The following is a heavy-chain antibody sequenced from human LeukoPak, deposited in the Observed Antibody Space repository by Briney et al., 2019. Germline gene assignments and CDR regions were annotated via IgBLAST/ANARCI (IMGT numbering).Heavy chain of an antibody. CDR2: LSPSSGSI. V-gene: IGHV3-48*02. CDR1: GFTFSSYT. J-gene: IGHJ4*02. Sequence: PGGSLRLSCAASGFTFSSYTMNWVRQAPGKGLERLAYLSPSSGSIYYADSVKGRFTVSRDNAKNSLYLLMNSLRDEDTAAYYCARSGVYNYGYLDYWGQGTLVTVSS. CDR3: ARSGVYNYGYLDY. D-gene: IGHD5-18*01.